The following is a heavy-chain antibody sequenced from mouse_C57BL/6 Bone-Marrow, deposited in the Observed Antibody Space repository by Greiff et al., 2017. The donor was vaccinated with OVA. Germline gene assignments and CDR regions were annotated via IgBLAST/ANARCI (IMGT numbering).Heavy chain of an antibody. D-gene: IGHD1-1*01. CDR3: ARKNYGSVGSMDY. CDR2: IDPSDSYT. CDR1: GYTFTSYW. V-gene: IGHV1-69*01. J-gene: IGHJ4*01. Sequence: QVQLQQPGAELVMPGASVKLSCKASGYTFTSYWMHWVKQRPGQGLEWIGEIDPSDSYTNYNQKFKGKSTLTVDKSSSTAYMQLSSLTSEDSAVYYCARKNYGSVGSMDYWGQGTSVTVSS.